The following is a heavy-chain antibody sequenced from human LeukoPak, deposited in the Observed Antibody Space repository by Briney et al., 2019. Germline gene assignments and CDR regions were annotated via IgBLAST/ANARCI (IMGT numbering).Heavy chain of an antibody. CDR1: GFTFSSYA. Sequence: GGSLRLSCAASGFTFSSYAMSWVRQAPGKGLEWVSAISGSGGSTYYADSVKGRFTISRDNSKNTLYLQMNSLRAEDTAVYYCAKAPALYCGGDCYPDYWGQGTLVTVSS. J-gene: IGHJ4*02. CDR3: AKAPALYCGGDCYPDY. CDR2: ISGSGGST. D-gene: IGHD2-21*02. V-gene: IGHV3-23*01.